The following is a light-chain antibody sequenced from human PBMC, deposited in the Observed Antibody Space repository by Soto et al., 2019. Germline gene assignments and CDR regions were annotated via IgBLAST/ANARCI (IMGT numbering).Light chain of an antibody. J-gene: IGLJ2*01. V-gene: IGLV1-47*01. CDR1: SSNIGSNY. CDR3: SSYTTRSTLV. CDR2: RNN. Sequence: QPVLTQPPSASGTPGQRVTISCSGSSSNIGSNYVYWYQQLPGTAPKLLIYRNNQRPSGVPDRFSGSKSGTSASLAISGLRSEDEADYYCSSYTTRSTLVFGGGTKVTVL.